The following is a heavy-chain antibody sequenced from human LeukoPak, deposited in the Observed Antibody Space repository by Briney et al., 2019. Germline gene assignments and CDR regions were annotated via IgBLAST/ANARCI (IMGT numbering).Heavy chain of an antibody. CDR3: ARGRYGDYVGYFDL. CDR2: IYYSGST. CDR1: GGSISSYY. V-gene: IGHV4-59*01. D-gene: IGHD4-17*01. J-gene: IGHJ2*01. Sequence: SETLSLTCTGSGGSISSYYWSWIRQPPGKGLEWIGYIYYSGSTNYNPSLKSRVTISVDTSKNQFSLKLSSVTAADTAVYYCARGRYGDYVGYFDLWGRGTLVTVSS.